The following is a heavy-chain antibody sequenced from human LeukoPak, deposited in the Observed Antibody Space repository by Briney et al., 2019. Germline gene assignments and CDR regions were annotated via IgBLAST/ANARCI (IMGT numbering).Heavy chain of an antibody. CDR3: AKDNGGRGYNYGAFDP. CDR2: IFPSGGEI. V-gene: IGHV3-23*01. J-gene: IGHJ5*02. D-gene: IGHD5-18*01. Sequence: GGSLRLSCAASGFTFSTFAMIWVRQPPGKGLEWVSSIFPSGGEIHYADSVRGRFTISRDNSKSTLSLQMNSLRVEDTALYYCAKDNGGRGYNYGAFDPWGQGTLVTVSS. CDR1: GFTFSTFA.